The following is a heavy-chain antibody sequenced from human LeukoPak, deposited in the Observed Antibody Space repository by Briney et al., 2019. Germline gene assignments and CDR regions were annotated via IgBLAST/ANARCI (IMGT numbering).Heavy chain of an antibody. CDR3: AELSITMIGGV. Sequence: GGSLRLSCATSGFTFSNAWMTWVRQAQGKGLEWVGRIKTKGEGGTVDYAAPVKGRFTISRDNAKNSLYLQMNSLRAEDTAVYYCAELSITMIGGVWGKGTTVTISS. V-gene: IGHV3-15*01. J-gene: IGHJ6*04. CDR1: GFTFSNAW. CDR2: IKTKGEGGTV. D-gene: IGHD3-10*02.